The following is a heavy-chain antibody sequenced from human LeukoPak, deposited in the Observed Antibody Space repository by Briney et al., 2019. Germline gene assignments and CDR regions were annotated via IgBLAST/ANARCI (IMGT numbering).Heavy chain of an antibody. Sequence: GGSLRLSCAASGFTFSSYWMHWVRQAPGKGLVWVSRIKSDGSTNYADSVKGRFTTSRDNAKNTVSLQMNSLRAEDTGVYYCARAPSEIGGYYPEYFRHWGQGTLVTVSS. CDR3: ARAPSEIGGYYPEYFRH. D-gene: IGHD3-22*01. CDR1: GFTFSSYW. CDR2: IKSDGST. V-gene: IGHV3-74*01. J-gene: IGHJ1*01.